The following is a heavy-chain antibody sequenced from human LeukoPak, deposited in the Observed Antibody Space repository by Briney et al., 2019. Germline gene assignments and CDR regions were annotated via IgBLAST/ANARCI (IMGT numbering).Heavy chain of an antibody. CDR3: ARDPYGGNSDYYMDV. D-gene: IGHD4-23*01. V-gene: IGHV4-4*07. CDR1: GGSISSYY. J-gene: IGHJ6*03. Sequence: SETLSLTCTVSGGSISSYYWSWIRQPAGKGLEWIGRIYTSGSTNYNPSLKSRVTMSVDTSKNQFSLKLSSVTAADTAVYYCARDPYGGNSDYYMDVWGKGTTVTVSS. CDR2: IYTSGST.